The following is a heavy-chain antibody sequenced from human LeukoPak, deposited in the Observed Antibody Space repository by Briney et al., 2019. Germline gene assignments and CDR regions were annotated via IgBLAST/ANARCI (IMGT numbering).Heavy chain of an antibody. V-gene: IGHV4-39*07. Sequence: PSETLSLTCTVSGGSISSSSYYWGWIRQPPGKGLEWIGSIYYSGSTNYNPSLKSRVTISVDTSKNQFSLKLTSVTAADTAVYYCVRDRELTYWGQGTLVTVSS. D-gene: IGHD1-26*01. CDR1: GGSISSSSYY. J-gene: IGHJ4*02. CDR2: IYYSGST. CDR3: VRDRELTY.